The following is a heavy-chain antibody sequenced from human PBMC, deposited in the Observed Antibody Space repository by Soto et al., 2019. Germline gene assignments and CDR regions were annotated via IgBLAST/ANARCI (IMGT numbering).Heavy chain of an antibody. J-gene: IGHJ4*02. D-gene: IGHD3-3*01. V-gene: IGHV1-69*06. CDR2: IVPNVGTV. Sequence: ASVKVSCKSSGCTFSSFNNYPINWVRQAPGQGLEWMGGIVPNVGTVNYAQKFRGKVTITADKSTGTAYMELSSLRSEDTALYYCARRDTSGFLRYFDNWGQGTQVTAPQ. CDR3: ARRDTSGFLRYFDN. CDR1: GCTFSSFNNYP.